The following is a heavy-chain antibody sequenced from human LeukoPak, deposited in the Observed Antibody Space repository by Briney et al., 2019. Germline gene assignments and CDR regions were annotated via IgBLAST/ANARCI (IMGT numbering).Heavy chain of an antibody. V-gene: IGHV3-11*04. D-gene: IGHD3-22*01. Sequence: GSLRLSCAASGFTFSDYYMSWIRQAPGKGLEWVSYISSSGSTIYYADSVKGRFTISRDNAKNSLYLQMNSLRAEDTAVYYCARKNYYDSSVAFDIWGQGTMVTVSS. CDR3: ARKNYYDSSVAFDI. J-gene: IGHJ3*02. CDR2: ISSSGSTI. CDR1: GFTFSDYY.